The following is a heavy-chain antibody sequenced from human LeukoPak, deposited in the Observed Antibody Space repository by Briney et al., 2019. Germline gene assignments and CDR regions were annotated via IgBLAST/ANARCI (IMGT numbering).Heavy chain of an antibody. CDR2: ISGSGGST. J-gene: IGHJ4*02. CDR3: ARDKRQWLGSDY. CDR1: GFTFSSYG. D-gene: IGHD6-19*01. Sequence: GGSLRLSCAASGFTFSSYGMSWVRQAPGKGLEWVSAISGSGGSTYYADSVKGRFTISRDNSKNTLYLQMNSLRAEDTAVYYCARDKRQWLGSDYWGQGTLVTVSS. V-gene: IGHV3-23*01.